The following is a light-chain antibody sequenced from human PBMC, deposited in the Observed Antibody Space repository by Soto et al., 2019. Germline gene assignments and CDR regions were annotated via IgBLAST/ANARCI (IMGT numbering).Light chain of an antibody. J-gene: IGKJ2*01. CDR2: WAS. CDR3: QQYYGIPYT. V-gene: IGKV4-1*01. CDR1: QSVFYSSNNKNY. Sequence: DIVMTQSPDSLAVSLGERATINCKSSQSVFYSSNNKNYLAWYQQKPGQPPNLLIYWASTRESGVPDRFSGSGSGTEFTLTISSLQAEDVAVYYCQQYYGIPYTFGQGTKLEIK.